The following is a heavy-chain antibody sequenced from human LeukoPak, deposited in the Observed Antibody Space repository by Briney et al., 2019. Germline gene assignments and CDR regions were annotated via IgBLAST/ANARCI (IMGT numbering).Heavy chain of an antibody. V-gene: IGHV4-59*01. CDR3: ARSDYHNSGSHTVFDAFDI. CDR2: IDDSGNT. Sequence: SETLSLTCTVSGGSISRYYWSWIRRPPGKGLEWIGYIDDSGNTNYNPSLKSQVTISVDKSKNQFSLKLSFVTAADTAMYYCARSDYHNSGSHTVFDAFDIWGQGTRVTASS. D-gene: IGHD3-10*01. CDR1: GGSISRYY. J-gene: IGHJ3*02.